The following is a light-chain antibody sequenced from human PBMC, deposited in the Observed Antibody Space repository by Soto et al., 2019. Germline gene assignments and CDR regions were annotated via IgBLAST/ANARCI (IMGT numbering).Light chain of an antibody. CDR2: GAS. V-gene: IGKV3-15*01. Sequence: ETVMTKSASTLPVSPGERATPSCGPSQSVSSKLAWYQQKPGQAPRLLIYGASTRASGIPARFSGGGYGTEFNLTISSLQSEDFAVYYCQQYNDWPPTFGQGTKVDIK. CDR1: QSVSSK. CDR3: QQYNDWPPT. J-gene: IGKJ1*01.